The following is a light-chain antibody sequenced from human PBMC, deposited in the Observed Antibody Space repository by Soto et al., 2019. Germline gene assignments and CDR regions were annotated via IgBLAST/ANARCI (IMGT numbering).Light chain of an antibody. CDR1: QSISSW. J-gene: IGKJ1*01. Sequence: IQMPQSPSTLSAAVGDRVPITCRASQSISSWLAWYQQKPGKAPKLLIYKASSLESGVPSRFSGSGSGTEFTLTISSLQPDDFATYYCQQYNSYLWTFGQGTKVDIK. V-gene: IGKV1-5*03. CDR2: KAS. CDR3: QQYNSYLWT.